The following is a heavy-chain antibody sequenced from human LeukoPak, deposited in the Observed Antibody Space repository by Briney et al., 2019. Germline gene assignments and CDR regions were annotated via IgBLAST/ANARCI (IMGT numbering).Heavy chain of an antibody. J-gene: IGHJ4*02. CDR2: INPNSGGT. D-gene: IGHD6-13*01. CDR1: GYTFTGYY. Sequence: ASVKVSCKASGYTFTGYYMHWVRQAPGQGLEWMGSINPNSGGTNYAQKFQGRVTITRDMSTSTAYMELSSLRSEDTAVYYCAADSSSWGSYWGQGTLVTVSS. V-gene: IGHV1-2*02. CDR3: AADSSSWGSY.